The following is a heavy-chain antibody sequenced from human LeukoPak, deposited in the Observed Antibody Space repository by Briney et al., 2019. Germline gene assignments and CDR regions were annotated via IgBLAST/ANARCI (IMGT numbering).Heavy chain of an antibody. V-gene: IGHV4-61*02. CDR3: ARDGFGDTMVRGVIIDAFDI. CDR2: IYTSGST. D-gene: IGHD3-10*01. CDR1: GGSISSGSYY. J-gene: IGHJ3*02. Sequence: PSENLSLTCTVSGGSISSGSYYWSWIRQPAGKGLEWIGRIYTSGSTNYNPSLKSRVTISVDTSKNQFSLKLSSVTAADTAVYYCARDGFGDTMVRGVIIDAFDIWGQGTMVTVSS.